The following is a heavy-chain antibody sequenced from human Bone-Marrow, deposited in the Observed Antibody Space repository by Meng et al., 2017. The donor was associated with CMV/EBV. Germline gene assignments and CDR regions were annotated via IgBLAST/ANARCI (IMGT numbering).Heavy chain of an antibody. CDR2: IWYDGSNK. J-gene: IGHJ4*02. V-gene: IGHV3-33*06. D-gene: IGHD3-10*01. Sequence: SNSGMSWVRQARGKWLEWVSIIWYDGSNKYYADSGKGRFTISRDNSKNTLYLQMNSLRAEDTAVYYCAKDRGTNIFRGAIIGCHFDYWGQGTLVTVSS. CDR1: SNSG. CDR3: AKDRGTNIFRGAIIGCHFDY.